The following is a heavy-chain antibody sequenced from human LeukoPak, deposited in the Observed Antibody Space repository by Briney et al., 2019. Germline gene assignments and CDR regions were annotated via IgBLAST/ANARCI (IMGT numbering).Heavy chain of an antibody. D-gene: IGHD3-3*01. V-gene: IGHV3-23*01. Sequence: PGGSLRLSCAASRFTFSRYGMSWVRQAPGKGLEWVSVISTGGEVTYYADSVKGRFTISRDNSKNEVYMQMNSLRVEDTAVYYCAKDDGVGSSNNWFDPWGQGTLVTVSS. CDR3: AKDDGVGSSNNWFDP. J-gene: IGHJ5*02. CDR1: RFTFSRYG. CDR2: ISTGGEVT.